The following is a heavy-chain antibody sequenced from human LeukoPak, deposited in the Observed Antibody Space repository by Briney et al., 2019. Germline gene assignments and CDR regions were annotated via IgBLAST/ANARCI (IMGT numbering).Heavy chain of an antibody. CDR2: INPNTGGT. Sequence: ASVKVSCKTSGYTFTANYIHWMRQAPGQGLEWMGWINPNTGGTNYGQKFQGRVTMTRDTSISTAYMELSSLRSDDTAVYYCARIHQYYSDGNGYYERWGQGTLVTVSS. CDR3: ARIHQYYSDGNGYYER. J-gene: IGHJ4*02. D-gene: IGHD3-22*01. CDR1: GYTFTANY. V-gene: IGHV1-2*02.